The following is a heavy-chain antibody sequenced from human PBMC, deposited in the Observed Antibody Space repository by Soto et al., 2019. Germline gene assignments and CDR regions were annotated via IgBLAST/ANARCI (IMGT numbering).Heavy chain of an antibody. J-gene: IGHJ4*02. CDR2: IIPIFGTA. Sequence: ASVKVSCKASGGTFSSYAISWVRQAPGQGLEWMGGIIPIFGTANYAQKFQGRVTTTADESTSTAYMELSSLRSEDTAVYYCARAAASYYYESSGYYYNYWGQGTLVTVSS. D-gene: IGHD3-22*01. CDR1: GGTFSSYA. CDR3: ARAAASYYYESSGYYYNY. V-gene: IGHV1-69*13.